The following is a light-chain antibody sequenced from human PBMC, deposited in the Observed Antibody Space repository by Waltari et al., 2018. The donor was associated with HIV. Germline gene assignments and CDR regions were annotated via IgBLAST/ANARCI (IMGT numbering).Light chain of an antibody. Sequence: QSALTQPRSVSGSPGQSVTISCTGTSSGFGGYKHVSWYQQHPNKAPKLMIYDVTKRPSGVPDRFSGSKSGNTASLTISGLQADDEADYYCCAYAGSYTLFGGGTKVTVL. J-gene: IGLJ3*02. CDR2: DVT. V-gene: IGLV2-11*01. CDR1: SSGFGGYKH. CDR3: CAYAGSYTL.